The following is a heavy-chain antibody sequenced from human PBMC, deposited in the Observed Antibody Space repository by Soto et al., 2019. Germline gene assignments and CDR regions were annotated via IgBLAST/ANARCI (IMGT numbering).Heavy chain of an antibody. J-gene: IGHJ5*02. V-gene: IGHV3-21*01. CDR2: ISSSSSYI. D-gene: IGHD6-13*01. CDR3: ARSSSWDNWFDP. CDR1: GFTFSSYS. Sequence: GGSLRLSCAASGFTFSSYSMNWVRQAPGKGLEWVSSISSSSSYIYYADSVKGRFTISRDNAKNSLYLQMNSLRAEDTAVYYCARSSSWDNWFDPWGQGTLVIVSS.